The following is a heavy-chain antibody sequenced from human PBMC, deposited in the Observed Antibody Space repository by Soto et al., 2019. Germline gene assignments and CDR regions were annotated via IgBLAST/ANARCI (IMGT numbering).Heavy chain of an antibody. CDR1: GFTFSGYT. CDR3: AKRLWAVGGPFHY. J-gene: IGHJ4*02. V-gene: IGHV3-23*01. CDR2: INPRGDST. D-gene: IGHD3-16*01. Sequence: GGSLRLSCASSGFTFSGYTMAWVRQAPGKGLEWVSEINPRGDSTNYANSVKGRFTVSRDNSRNTLYLQMSSLGVDDSAMYYCAKRLWAVGGPFHYWGQGTPVTVSS.